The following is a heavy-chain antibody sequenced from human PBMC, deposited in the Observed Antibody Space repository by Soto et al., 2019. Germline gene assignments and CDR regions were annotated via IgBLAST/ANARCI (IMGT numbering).Heavy chain of an antibody. D-gene: IGHD5-18*01. CDR3: ARERTARFDP. CDR2: IYHSGST. Sequence: SETLSLTCAVSGGSISSGGYSWSWIRQPPGKGLEWIGYIYHSGSTSYNQSLKSRVTISVDRSKNQVPLKLNSVTAADTAVYYCARERTARFDPWGQGTLVTVSS. V-gene: IGHV4-30-2*01. J-gene: IGHJ5*02. CDR1: GGSISSGGYS.